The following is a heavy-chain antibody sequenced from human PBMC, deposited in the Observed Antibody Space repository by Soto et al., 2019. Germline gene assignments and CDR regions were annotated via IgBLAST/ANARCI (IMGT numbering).Heavy chain of an antibody. V-gene: IGHV1-69*13. J-gene: IGHJ4*02. CDR3: ARSRANYYDSRGYYYSTFDY. CDR2: IIPMFGTA. Sequence: ASVKVSCKTSGGTFSSYAISWVRQAPGQGLEWMGGIIPMFGTANYAQKFQGRVTITADESTSTACMELSSLRSEDTAVYYCARSRANYYDSRGYYYSTFDYWGQGTLVTVSS. D-gene: IGHD3-22*01. CDR1: GGTFSSYA.